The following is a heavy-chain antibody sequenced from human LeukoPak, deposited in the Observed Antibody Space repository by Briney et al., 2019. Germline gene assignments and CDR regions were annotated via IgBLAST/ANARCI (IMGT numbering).Heavy chain of an antibody. Sequence: ASVKVSCKASGYTFTGYYMHWVRQAPGQGLEWMGWISAYNGNTNYAQKLQGRVTMTTDTSTSTAYMELRSLRSDDTAVYYCARDGYSSSWYIIYYYGMDVWGQGTTVTVSS. CDR3: ARDGYSSSWYIIYYYGMDV. CDR2: ISAYNGNT. V-gene: IGHV1-18*04. J-gene: IGHJ6*02. D-gene: IGHD6-13*01. CDR1: GYTFTGYY.